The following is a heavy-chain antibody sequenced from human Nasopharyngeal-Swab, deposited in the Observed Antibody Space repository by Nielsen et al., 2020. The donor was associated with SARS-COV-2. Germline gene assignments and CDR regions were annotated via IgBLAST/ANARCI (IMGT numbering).Heavy chain of an antibody. V-gene: IGHV4-39*01. CDR1: GGSISSSSYY. D-gene: IGHD2-2*01. CDR2: IYYSGST. Sequence: SETLSLTCTVSGGSISSSSYYWGWIRQPPGKGLEWIGSIYYSGSTYYNPSLKSRVTISVDTSKNQFSLKLSSVTAADTTVYYCARQHQLLGDYWGQGTLVTVSS. CDR3: ARQHQLLGDY. J-gene: IGHJ4*02.